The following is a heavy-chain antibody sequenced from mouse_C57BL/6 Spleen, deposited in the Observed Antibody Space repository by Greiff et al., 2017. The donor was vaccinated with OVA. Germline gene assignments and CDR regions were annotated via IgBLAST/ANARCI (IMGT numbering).Heavy chain of an antibody. V-gene: IGHV1-52*01. CDR3: ARNDYDGAWFAY. CDR2: IDPSDSET. D-gene: IGHD2-4*01. CDR1: GYTFTSYW. Sequence: VQLQQSGAELVRPGSSVKLSCKASGYTFTSYWMHWVKQRPIQGLEWIGNIDPSDSETHYNQKFKDKATLTVDKSSSTAYMQLSSLTSEDSAVYYCARNDYDGAWFAYWGQGTLVTVSA. J-gene: IGHJ3*01.